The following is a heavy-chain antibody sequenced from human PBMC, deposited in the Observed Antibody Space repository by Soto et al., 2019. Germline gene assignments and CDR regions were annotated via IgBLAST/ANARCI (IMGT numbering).Heavy chain of an antibody. D-gene: IGHD2-21*02. Sequence: GASVKLSCKASGDSFTSYAMHWVRQAPGQRLEWMGWINPSGGHTTYAQKFLGRVTMTRDTSTSTLYMELTSLRSEDTAVYYCARGGHVVVVTAAFDYWGQGTLVTVSS. CDR3: ARGGHVVVVTAAFDY. J-gene: IGHJ4*02. CDR1: GDSFTSYA. CDR2: INPSGGHT. V-gene: IGHV1-46*03.